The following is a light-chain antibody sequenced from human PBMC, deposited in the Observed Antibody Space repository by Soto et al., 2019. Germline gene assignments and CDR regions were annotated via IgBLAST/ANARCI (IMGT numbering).Light chain of an antibody. CDR2: AAS. CDR1: QDTGNY. Sequence: DIQMTQSPSSLSASVGDRVTITCRASQDTGNYLAWYQQKPGKVPKLLIFAASALQSGVPSRFSSSGSGTDFSLTISSLQPEDVATDYCQVYNSDPPRTFGQGTKVEIK. V-gene: IGKV1-27*01. CDR3: QVYNSDPPRT. J-gene: IGKJ1*01.